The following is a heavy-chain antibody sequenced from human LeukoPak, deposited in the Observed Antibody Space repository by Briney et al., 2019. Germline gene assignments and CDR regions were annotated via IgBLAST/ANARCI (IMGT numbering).Heavy chain of an antibody. J-gene: IGHJ4*02. CDR2: IYHSGST. Sequence: SETLSLTCAVSGYSISSGYYWGWIRQPPGKGLEWIGSIYHSGSTYYNPSLKSRVTTSVDTSKNQFSLKLSSVTAADTAVYYCASLGLLWFGESGDYWGQGTLVTVSS. D-gene: IGHD3-10*01. CDR1: GYSISSGYY. CDR3: ASLGLLWFGESGDY. V-gene: IGHV4-38-2*01.